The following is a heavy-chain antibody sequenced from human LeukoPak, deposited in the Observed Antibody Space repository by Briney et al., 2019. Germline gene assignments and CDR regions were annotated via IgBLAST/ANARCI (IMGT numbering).Heavy chain of an antibody. D-gene: IGHD5-12*01. V-gene: IGHV1-46*01. Sequence: ASVKVSCKSSGYTFTSYYMHWVRQAPGKGLEGMGIINPSCGSTSYAQKFQDRVTMTRDTSTSTVYMELSSLRSEDTTVYYCARDGEVARGYSGYDWSWFDPWGQGTLVTVSS. CDR1: GYTFTSYY. CDR3: ARDGEVARGYSGYDWSWFDP. J-gene: IGHJ5*02. CDR2: INPSCGST.